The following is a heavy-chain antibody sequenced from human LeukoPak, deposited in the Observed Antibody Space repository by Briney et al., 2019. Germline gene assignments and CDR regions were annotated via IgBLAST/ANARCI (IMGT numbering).Heavy chain of an antibody. D-gene: IGHD3-10*01. J-gene: IGHJ4*02. V-gene: IGHV3-7*01. CDR3: VRERFHGSGAPKFDF. CDR1: GFTFSSYW. CDR2: IKQDGSEK. Sequence: GGSLRLYCAASGFTFSSYWMSWVRQAPGKGLEWVANIKQDGSEKYYVDSVKGRFTISRDNAKNSLYLQVNSLRAEDTAVYYCVRERFHGSGAPKFDFWGQGTLVTVSS.